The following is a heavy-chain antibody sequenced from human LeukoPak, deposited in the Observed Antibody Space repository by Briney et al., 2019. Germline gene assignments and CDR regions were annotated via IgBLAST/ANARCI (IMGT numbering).Heavy chain of an antibody. V-gene: IGHV4-59*01. CDR2: IYNSGST. J-gene: IGHJ1*01. CDR3: ASTTRVAPDGRAEYFQH. D-gene: IGHD5-12*01. CDR1: GGSISNYY. Sequence: SETLSLTCTVSGGSISNYYCSWIRQSPGKGLEWIGYIYNSGSTSYNPSLKSRVTISVDVSKNQFSLKLSSVTAADTAMYYCASTTRVAPDGRAEYFQHWGQGTLGIVSS.